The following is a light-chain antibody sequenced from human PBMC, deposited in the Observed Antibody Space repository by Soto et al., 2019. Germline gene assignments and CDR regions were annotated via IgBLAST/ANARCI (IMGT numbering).Light chain of an antibody. CDR1: QGVSRW. CDR2: ATS. V-gene: IGKV1-12*01. Sequence: DIQMTQSPSSVSASVGDRVTITCRASQGVSRWIAWYQQKPGRAPKLLIYATSSLQSGVPPRFSGSGSGTDFILTISSLQPEDFAIYYCQQASSFPLTFGPGTKVDIK. J-gene: IGKJ3*01. CDR3: QQASSFPLT.